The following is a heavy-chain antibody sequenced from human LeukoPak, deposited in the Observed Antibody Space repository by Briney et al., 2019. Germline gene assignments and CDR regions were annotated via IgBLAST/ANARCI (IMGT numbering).Heavy chain of an antibody. CDR2: MYLSGTT. V-gene: IGHV4-4*02. Sequence: SETLSLTCAVSGGSINSLDLWSWVRQPPGKGLEWIGEMYLSGTTHSNPSVKSRVTISIDKSKNQFFLNLSSVTAADTAVYYCAGLVGRYSSGLYYYYFDYWGQGTLVTVSS. J-gene: IGHJ4*02. CDR3: AGLVGRYSSGLYYYYFDY. CDR1: GGSINSLDL. D-gene: IGHD3-22*01.